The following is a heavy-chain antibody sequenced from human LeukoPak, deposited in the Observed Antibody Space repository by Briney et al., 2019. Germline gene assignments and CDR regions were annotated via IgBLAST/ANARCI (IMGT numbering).Heavy chain of an antibody. CDR2: IYYSGST. CDR3: AREKKGNYKTNWCDP. D-gene: IGHD1-7*01. CDR1: GGSISSGGYY. V-gene: IGHV4-31*03. Sequence: SETLSLTCTVSGGSISSGGYYWSWIRQHPGKGLEWIGYIYYSGSTYYKPSLKSRVTISVDTSKNQFSLKLSSVTAADTAVYYCAREKKGNYKTNWCDPWGQGTLVTVSS. J-gene: IGHJ5*02.